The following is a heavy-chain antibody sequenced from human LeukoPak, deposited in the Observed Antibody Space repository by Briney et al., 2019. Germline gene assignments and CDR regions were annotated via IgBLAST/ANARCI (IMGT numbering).Heavy chain of an antibody. D-gene: IGHD3-10*01. CDR1: GYTFTSYG. CDR2: ISAYNGNT. Sequence: ASVKVSCKASGYTFTSYGISWVRQAPGQGLEWMGWISAYNGNTNYAQKLQGTVTMTTDTSTSTAYMELRSLRSDDTAVYYCATEMVRGAYFDYWGQGTLVTVSS. CDR3: ATEMVRGAYFDY. J-gene: IGHJ4*02. V-gene: IGHV1-18*01.